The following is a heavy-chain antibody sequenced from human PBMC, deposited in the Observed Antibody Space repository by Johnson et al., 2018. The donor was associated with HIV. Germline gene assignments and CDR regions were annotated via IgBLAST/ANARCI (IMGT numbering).Heavy chain of an antibody. CDR1: GFTFRAYG. V-gene: IGHV3-30*18. D-gene: IGHD6-6*01. CDR3: AKGVRGSSCYDAFDI. CDR2: MSYDGSKK. Sequence: QVQLVESGGGVVQPGTSLRLSCAASGFTFRAYGMHWVRQAPGKVLEWLTLMSYDGSKKYYADSVKGRFTISRDNSKNTLYLQMSSLRADDTAVYYCAKGVRGSSCYDAFDIWGQGTMVTVS. J-gene: IGHJ3*02.